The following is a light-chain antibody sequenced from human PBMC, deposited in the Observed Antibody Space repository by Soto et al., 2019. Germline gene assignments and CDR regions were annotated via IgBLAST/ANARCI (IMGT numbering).Light chain of an antibody. CDR1: QSLSTNY. J-gene: IGKJ1*01. Sequence: EILLTQSPGTLSLSPGERATLSCRASQSLSTNYIAWYQQKPGQAPRLLIYHVSTRATGIPDRFSGGGSGTDFTLTISRLEPEDFAVYYCQQYASSKKFGLGTKVEIK. CDR2: HVS. V-gene: IGKV3-20*01. CDR3: QQYASSKK.